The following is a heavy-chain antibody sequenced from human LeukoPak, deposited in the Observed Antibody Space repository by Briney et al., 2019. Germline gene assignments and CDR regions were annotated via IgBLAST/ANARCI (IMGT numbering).Heavy chain of an antibody. D-gene: IGHD3-10*01. CDR1: GVSISSSSYY. V-gene: IGHV4-39*01. CDR3: ARLGYYCGSGARGYFDY. Sequence: SETLSLTCTVSGVSISSSSYYWGWIRQPPGKGREWIGSIYYSGSTYFNPSLKSRVTISVDTSKNQFSLKLSSVTAADTAVYYCARLGYYCGSGARGYFDYWGQGTLVTVSS. CDR2: IYYSGST. J-gene: IGHJ4*02.